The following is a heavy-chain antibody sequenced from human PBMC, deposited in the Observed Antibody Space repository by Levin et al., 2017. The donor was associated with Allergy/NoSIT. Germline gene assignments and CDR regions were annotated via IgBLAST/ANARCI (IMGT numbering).Heavy chain of an antibody. CDR1: GYSFTSYW. D-gene: IGHD6-19*01. Sequence: KVSCKGSGYSFTSYWISWVRQMPGKGLEWMGRIDPSDSYTNYSPSFQGHVTISADKSISTAYLQWSSLKASDTAMYYCARHLAGIVVAGLVDYWGQGTLVTVSS. CDR2: IDPSDSYT. J-gene: IGHJ4*02. V-gene: IGHV5-10-1*01. CDR3: ARHLAGIVVAGLVDY.